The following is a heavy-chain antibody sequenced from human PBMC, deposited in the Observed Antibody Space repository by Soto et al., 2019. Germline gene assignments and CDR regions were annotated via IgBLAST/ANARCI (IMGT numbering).Heavy chain of an antibody. CDR1: GFTFSSYA. CDR2: ISYDGSNK. Sequence: LRLSCAASGFTFSSYAMHWVRQAPGKGLESVAVISYDGSNKYYADSVKGRFTISRDNSKNTLYLQMNSLRAEDTAVYYCARAPLYGGNSGNFVYWCQGTLVTVSS. J-gene: IGHJ4*02. D-gene: IGHD4-17*01. CDR3: ARAPLYGGNSGNFVY. V-gene: IGHV3-30-3*01.